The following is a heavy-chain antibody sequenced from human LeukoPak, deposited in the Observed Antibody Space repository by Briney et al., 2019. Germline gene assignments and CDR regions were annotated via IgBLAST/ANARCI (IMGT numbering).Heavy chain of an antibody. CDR3: ARDYGQYNWFDP. V-gene: IGHV1-69*01. CDR2: IIPIFGTA. J-gene: IGHJ5*02. CDR1: GGTFSSYA. Sequence: SVKVSRKASGGTFSSYAISWVRQAPGQGLEWMGGIIPIFGTANYAQKFQGRVTITADESTSTAYVELSSLRSEDTAVYYCARDYGQYNWFDPWGQGTLVTVSS. D-gene: IGHD3-16*01.